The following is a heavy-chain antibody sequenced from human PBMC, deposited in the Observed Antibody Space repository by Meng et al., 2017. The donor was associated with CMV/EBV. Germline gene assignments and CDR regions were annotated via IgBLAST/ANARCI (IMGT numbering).Heavy chain of an antibody. CDR1: GFSLSTSGVG. Sequence: QTPLKESVPPRVKPTQTLTLTCTFSGFSLSTSGVGVGWIRQPPGKALEWLALIYWDDDKRYSPSLKSRLTITKDTSKNQVVLTMTNMDPVDTATYYCARIAAAGRFDYWGQGTLVTVSS. CDR3: ARIAAAGRFDY. CDR2: IYWDDDK. V-gene: IGHV2-5*02. J-gene: IGHJ4*02. D-gene: IGHD6-13*01.